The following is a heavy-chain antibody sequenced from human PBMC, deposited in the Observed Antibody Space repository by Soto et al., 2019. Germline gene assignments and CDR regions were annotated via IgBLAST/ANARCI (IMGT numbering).Heavy chain of an antibody. D-gene: IGHD3-3*01. Sequence: SETLSLTCTVSGGSLTSGGYFWDWIRQPPGKDLEWIGTVPSTGGTYYSPSLRSRVTISVDTSKNLFSLKMTSASATDTAVYFCAKREDSSRFGGLDIWGQGTAVTVSS. CDR3: AKREDSSRFGGLDI. CDR2: VPSTGGT. CDR1: GGSLTSGGYF. V-gene: IGHV4-39*01. J-gene: IGHJ6*02.